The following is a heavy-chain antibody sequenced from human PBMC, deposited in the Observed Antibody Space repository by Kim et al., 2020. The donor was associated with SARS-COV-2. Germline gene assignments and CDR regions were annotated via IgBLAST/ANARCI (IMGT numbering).Heavy chain of an antibody. Sequence: SVKVSCKASGGTFSSYAISWVRQAPGQGLEWMGGIIPIFGTANYAQKFQGRLTITADESTSTAYMELSSLRSEDTAVYYCARWGENSDYYDSSGPVAFDIWGQGKMVTGSS. V-gene: IGHV1-69*13. CDR3: ARWGENSDYYDSSGPVAFDI. CDR2: IIPIFGTA. D-gene: IGHD3-22*01. J-gene: IGHJ3*02. CDR1: GGTFSSYA.